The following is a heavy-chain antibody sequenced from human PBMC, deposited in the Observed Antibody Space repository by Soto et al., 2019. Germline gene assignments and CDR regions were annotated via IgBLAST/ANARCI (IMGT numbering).Heavy chain of an antibody. CDR1: GDSVSSNSAA. CDR3: ARVTSGSGPGIHLDY. Sequence: SQTLSLTCAISGDSVSSNSAAWNWIRQSPSRGLEWLGRTYYRSKWYNDYAVSVKSRITVNPDTSKNQFSLQLNSVTPDDAAVYYCARVTSGSGPGIHLDYWGQGTLVTVSS. J-gene: IGHJ4*02. V-gene: IGHV6-1*01. CDR2: TYYRSKWYN. D-gene: IGHD2-2*01.